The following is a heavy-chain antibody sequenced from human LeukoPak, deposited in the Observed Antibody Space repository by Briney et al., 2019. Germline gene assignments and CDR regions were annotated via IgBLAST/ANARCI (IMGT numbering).Heavy chain of an antibody. J-gene: IGHJ3*02. CDR2: ISWKSGSK. CDR3: AKDTGYRSRGAFVI. Sequence: GGSLRPSCAASGFNFDDDYAMHWVRPAPGKGLEWVSGISWKSGSKGYADSVKGRFTISRDNAKNSLYLQMNSLGAEDTALYYCAKDTGYRSRGAFVIWGQGTMVTVSS. CDR1: GFNFDDDYA. V-gene: IGHV3-9*01. D-gene: IGHD6-13*01.